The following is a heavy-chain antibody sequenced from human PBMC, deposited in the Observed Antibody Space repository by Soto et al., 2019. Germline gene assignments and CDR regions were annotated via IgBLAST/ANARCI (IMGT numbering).Heavy chain of an antibody. V-gene: IGHV4-39*01. CDR1: GGSISSSSYH. Sequence: QLQLQESGPGLVKPSETLSLTCTVSGGSISSSSYHWGWIRQPPGKGLEWIGTVHYSGNTYYNSSLKSRVTISVDPSKTQFSLRLSSATAADTAVYYCTRHAWRRGTYGSIDSWGQGTLVTVSS. D-gene: IGHD3-16*01. CDR2: VHYSGNT. CDR3: TRHAWRRGTYGSIDS. J-gene: IGHJ4*02.